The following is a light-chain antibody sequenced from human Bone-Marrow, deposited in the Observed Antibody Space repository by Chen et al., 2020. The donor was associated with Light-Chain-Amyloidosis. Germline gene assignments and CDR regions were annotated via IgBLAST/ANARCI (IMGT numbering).Light chain of an antibody. CDR3: QSYDSSLSAWV. CDR2: GNS. V-gene: IGLV1-40*01. CDR1: SSNIGAGYD. J-gene: IGLJ3*02. Sequence: QSGLTQPPSVSGAPGQRVTISCNGSSSNIGAGYDVHWYQQLPGTAPKLLISGNSNRPSGVPDRFSGSKSGTSASLASTGLKAEDEADYYCQSYDSSLSAWVFGGGTKLTVL.